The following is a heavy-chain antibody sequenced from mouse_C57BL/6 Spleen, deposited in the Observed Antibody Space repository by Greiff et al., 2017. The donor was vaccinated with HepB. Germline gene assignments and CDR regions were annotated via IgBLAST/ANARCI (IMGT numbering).Heavy chain of an antibody. V-gene: IGHV5-16*01. Sequence: EVKVVESEGGLVQPGSSMKLSCTASGFTFSDYYMAWVRQVPEKGLEWVANINYDGSSTYYLDSLKSRFIISRDNAKNILYLQMSSLKSEDTATYYCARAVYSNYGFAYWGQGTLVTVSA. CDR3: ARAVYSNYGFAY. CDR2: INYDGSST. J-gene: IGHJ3*01. D-gene: IGHD2-5*01. CDR1: GFTFSDYY.